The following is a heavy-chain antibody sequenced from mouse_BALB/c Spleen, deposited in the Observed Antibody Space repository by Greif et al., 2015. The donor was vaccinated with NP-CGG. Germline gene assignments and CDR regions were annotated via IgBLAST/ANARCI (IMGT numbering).Heavy chain of an antibody. J-gene: IGHJ4*01. CDR1: GFPLTSYG. CDR2: MWAGGST. CDR3: ARVYGNYLDY. V-gene: IGHV2-9*02. Sequence: VQLVESGPGLVAPSQSLSITCTVSGFPLTSYGVHWARQPPGKGLEWLGVMWAGGSTNYNSALMSRLSISKDNSKSQVFLKMNSLQTDDTALYYCARVYGNYLDYWGQGTSVTVSS. D-gene: IGHD2-10*02.